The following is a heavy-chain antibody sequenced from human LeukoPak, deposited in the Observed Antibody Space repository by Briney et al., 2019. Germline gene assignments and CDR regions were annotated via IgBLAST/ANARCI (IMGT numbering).Heavy chain of an antibody. CDR1: GGTFSSYA. J-gene: IGHJ4*02. Sequence: ASVKVSCKASGGTFSSYAISWVRQAPGRGLEWMGGIIPIFGTANYAQKFQGRVTITTDESTSTAYMELSSLRSEDTAVYYCAREGYSSGWSPSDYWGQGTLVTVSS. D-gene: IGHD6-19*01. CDR2: IIPIFGTA. CDR3: AREGYSSGWSPSDY. V-gene: IGHV1-69*05.